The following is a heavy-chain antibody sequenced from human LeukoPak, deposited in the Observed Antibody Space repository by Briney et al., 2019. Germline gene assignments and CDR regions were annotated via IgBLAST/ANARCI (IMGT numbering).Heavy chain of an antibody. J-gene: IGHJ4*02. V-gene: IGHV1-18*01. CDR3: ARVLRYDFWSGYYFDY. CDR2: ISTYNGNT. D-gene: IGHD3-3*01. Sequence: ASVTVSCKASGYTFNSYDISWVRQAPGQGLEWMAWISTYNGNTNYAQKVQGRATMTTDTSTSTAYMELRSLRSDDTAVYYCARVLRYDFWSGYYFDYWGQGTLVTVSS. CDR1: GYTFNSYD.